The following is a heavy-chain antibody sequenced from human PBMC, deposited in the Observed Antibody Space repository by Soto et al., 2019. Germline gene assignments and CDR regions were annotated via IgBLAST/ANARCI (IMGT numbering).Heavy chain of an antibody. CDR3: AAVDYDSSGYRPQYYYYGMDV. D-gene: IGHD3-22*01. V-gene: IGHV1-58*01. Sequence: SVKVSCKASGFTFTSSAVQWVRQARGQRLEWIGWIVVGSGNTNYAQKFQERVTITRDMSTSTAYMELSSLRSEDTAVYYCAAVDYDSSGYRPQYYYYGMDVWGQGTTVTVSS. J-gene: IGHJ6*02. CDR2: IVVGSGNT. CDR1: GFTFTSSA.